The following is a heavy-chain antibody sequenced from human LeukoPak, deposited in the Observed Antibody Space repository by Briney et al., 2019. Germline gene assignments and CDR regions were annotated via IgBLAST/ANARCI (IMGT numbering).Heavy chain of an antibody. J-gene: IGHJ6*02. V-gene: IGHV3-30*02. Sequence: GGSLRLSCEASGFTFSSYGMHWVRQAPGKGLEWVAFIRNDGSDKYYADSVKGRFTIYRDNSKNTLYLQMNSLRAEDTAVYYCAKPHYRYYYYGMDVWGQGTTVTVSS. CDR1: GFTFSSYG. D-gene: IGHD3-16*02. CDR2: IRNDGSDK. CDR3: AKPHYRYYYYGMDV.